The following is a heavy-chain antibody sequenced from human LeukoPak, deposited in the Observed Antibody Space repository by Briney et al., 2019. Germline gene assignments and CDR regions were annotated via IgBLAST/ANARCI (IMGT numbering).Heavy chain of an antibody. CDR2: IYTSGST. J-gene: IGHJ3*02. D-gene: IGHD6-19*01. CDR1: GGSISSGSYY. CDR3: ARRYFLAVAGTGEI. V-gene: IGHV4-61*02. Sequence: PSQTLSLTCTVSGGSISSGSYYWSWIRQPAGKGLEWIGRIYTSGSTNYNPSLKSRVTISVDTSKNQFSLKLSSVTAADTAVYYCARRYFLAVAGTGEIWGQGTMVTVSS.